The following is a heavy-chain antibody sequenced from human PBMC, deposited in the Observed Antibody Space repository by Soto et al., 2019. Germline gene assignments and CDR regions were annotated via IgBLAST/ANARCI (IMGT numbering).Heavy chain of an antibody. CDR2: IDPGDSSA. Sequence: GESLKISCHGSGYTFFSFWIVWVRQVPGKGLEWVGRIDPGDSSATYSPTFQGHVTISADRSTRSAYLQWRSLRASDTAIYFCAGRYCSRADCYSDSWGQGSLVTVSS. CDR3: AGRYCSRADCYSDS. J-gene: IGHJ4*02. V-gene: IGHV5-10-1*01. D-gene: IGHD2-2*01. CDR1: GYTFFSFW.